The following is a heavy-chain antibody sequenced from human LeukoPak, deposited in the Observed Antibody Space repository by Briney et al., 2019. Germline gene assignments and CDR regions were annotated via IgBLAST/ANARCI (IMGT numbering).Heavy chain of an antibody. CDR1: GFTFGDFA. Sequence: GGSLRLSCAASGFTFGDFAMSWVRQAPGRGLEWVSTISNTDNDTYYARSVRGRFTISRDNSRNTLYLQMDSLSAEDTAIFYCTKGMYYYHTSGKFDSWGQGTLVSVSS. CDR2: ISNTDNDT. D-gene: IGHD3-22*01. J-gene: IGHJ4*01. CDR3: TKGMYYYHTSGKFDS. V-gene: IGHV3-23*01.